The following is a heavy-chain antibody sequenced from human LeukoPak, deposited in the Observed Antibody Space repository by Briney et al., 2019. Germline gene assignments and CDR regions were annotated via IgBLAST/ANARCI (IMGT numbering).Heavy chain of an antibody. Sequence: ASVNVSCKASGYTFTGYYMHWVRQATGQGLEWMGRINPNSGGTNYAQKFQGRVTMTRDTSISTAYMELSRLRSDDTAVYYCARDPAFGAQWYYYYGMDVWGQGTTVTVSS. D-gene: IGHD3-3*01. J-gene: IGHJ6*02. CDR3: ARDPAFGAQWYYYYGMDV. V-gene: IGHV1-2*06. CDR1: GYTFTGYY. CDR2: INPNSGGT.